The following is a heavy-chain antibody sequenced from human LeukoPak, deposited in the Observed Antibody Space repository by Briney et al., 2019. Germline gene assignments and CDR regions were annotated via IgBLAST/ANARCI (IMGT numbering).Heavy chain of an antibody. CDR1: GVTFSRHG. CDR3: AKGGWAITFGGVPHMDV. V-gene: IGHV3-23*01. D-gene: IGHD3-16*01. Sequence: PGGSLRLSRAASGVTFSRHGMSWVRQAPGKGLEWVSSISGTGYNTYYADSVKGRFSISRDNSKNTLYLQMNSLRAEDTAVYYCAKGGWAITFGGVPHMDVWGKGTTVTISS. CDR2: ISGTGYNT. J-gene: IGHJ6*03.